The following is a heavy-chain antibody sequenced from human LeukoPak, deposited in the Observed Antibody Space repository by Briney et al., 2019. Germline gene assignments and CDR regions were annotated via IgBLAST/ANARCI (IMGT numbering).Heavy chain of an antibody. D-gene: IGHD2-15*01. CDR2: IKSKTDGGTT. CDR1: GFTFSNAW. CDR3: TTDIPIVVVVAATPGWFDP. J-gene: IGHJ5*02. Sequence: GGSLRLSCAASGFTFSNAWMSWVRQAPGKGLEWVGRIKSKTDGGTTDYAAPVKGRFTISREDSKNTLYLQMNSLKTEDTAVYYCTTDIPIVVVVAATPGWFDPWGQGTLVTVSS. V-gene: IGHV3-15*01.